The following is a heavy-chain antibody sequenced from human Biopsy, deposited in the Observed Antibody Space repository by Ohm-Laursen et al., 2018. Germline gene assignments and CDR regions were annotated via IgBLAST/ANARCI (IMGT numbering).Heavy chain of an antibody. Sequence: APVKVSCKASGYTFTGYHVHWVRQSPGQGLEWMGWINAKTGDTNYAQKFQGRVTMTRDTSISTTYMELRRLTSDDTAVFYCARELGDFWGGRQFDFWGQGTLVTVSS. CDR2: INAKTGDT. V-gene: IGHV1-2*02. CDR1: GYTFTGYH. J-gene: IGHJ5*01. D-gene: IGHD3-3*01. CDR3: ARELGDFWGGRQFDF.